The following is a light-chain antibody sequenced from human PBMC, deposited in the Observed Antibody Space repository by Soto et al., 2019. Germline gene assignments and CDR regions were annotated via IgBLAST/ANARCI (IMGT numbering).Light chain of an antibody. J-gene: IGLJ1*01. CDR1: SSDVGRYRF. CDR3: CSYVDDNHLV. CDR2: EVI. V-gene: IGLV2-8*01. Sequence: QSALTQPPSASGSPGQSVTISCTGTSSDVGRYRFVSWYQQHPGKAPKLVIYEVIKRPSDVPNRFSGSKSGNTASLTVSGLQSEDEADYYCCSYVDDNHLVFGTGTKLTVL.